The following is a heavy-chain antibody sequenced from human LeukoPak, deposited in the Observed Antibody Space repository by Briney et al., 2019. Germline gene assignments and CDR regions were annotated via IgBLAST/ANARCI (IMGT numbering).Heavy chain of an antibody. V-gene: IGHV3-23*01. CDR1: GFTFSNYA. Sequence: GGSPRLSCAASGFTFSNYAMSWVRQVPGKGLEWVSTISGSGGSTYYADPLKGRFSISRANSKNTLFLQMKSLRAEDTAVYYCAEERGYTSGLGTLDYWGQGTLVTVST. CDR2: ISGSGGST. J-gene: IGHJ4*02. CDR3: AEERGYTSGLGTLDY. D-gene: IGHD6-19*01.